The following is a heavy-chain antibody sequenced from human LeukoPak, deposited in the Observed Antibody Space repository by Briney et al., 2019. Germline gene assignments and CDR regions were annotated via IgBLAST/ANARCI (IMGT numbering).Heavy chain of an antibody. CDR2: ISSSGSTI. J-gene: IGHJ6*04. Sequence: GESLRLSCAASGFTFSDYYMSWIRQAQGKGLGWVSYISSSGSTIYYADSVKGRFTISRDNAKNSLYLQMNSLRAEDTAVYYCAELGITMIGGVWGKGTTVTISS. CDR1: GFTFSDYY. D-gene: IGHD3-10*02. CDR3: AELGITMIGGV. V-gene: IGHV3-11*04.